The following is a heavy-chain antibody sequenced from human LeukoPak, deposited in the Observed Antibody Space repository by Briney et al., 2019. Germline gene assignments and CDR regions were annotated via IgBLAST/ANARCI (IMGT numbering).Heavy chain of an antibody. CDR2: IYHSGST. CDR1: GYSISSGNY. D-gene: IGHD6-13*01. J-gene: IGHJ6*03. Sequence: SETLSLTCTVSGYSISSGNYWDWIRQPPGKGLEWIGSIYHSGSTYYNPSLKSRVTISVDTSKNQFSLKLSSVTAADTAVYYCARTTEAHSWRTRYYDYYMDVWGKGTTVTVSS. V-gene: IGHV4-38-2*02. CDR3: ARTTEAHSWRTRYYDYYMDV.